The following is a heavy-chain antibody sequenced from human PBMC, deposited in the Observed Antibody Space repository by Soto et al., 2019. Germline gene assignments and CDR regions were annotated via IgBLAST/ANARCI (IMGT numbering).Heavy chain of an antibody. CDR2: ISAHNGNT. D-gene: IGHD1-1*01. CDR3: ARGRYGDY. V-gene: IGHV1-18*01. CDR1: GYAFTTYG. J-gene: IGHJ4*02. Sequence: QVHLVQSGAEVKKPGASVKVSCKGSGYAFTTYGITWVRQAPGQGLEWMGWISAHNGNTNYAQKLQGRVTVTRDTSTSTAYMALTSLRSDDTAVYYCARGRYGDYWGQGALVTVSS.